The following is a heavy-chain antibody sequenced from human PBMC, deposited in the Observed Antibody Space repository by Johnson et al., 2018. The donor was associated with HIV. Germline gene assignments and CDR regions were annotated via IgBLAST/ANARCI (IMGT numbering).Heavy chain of an antibody. Sequence: QVQLVESGGGVVQPGRSLRLSCEASGFTFSSYAMHWVRQAPGKGLEWVAVISYDGSNEYYADSVKGRFTISRDNSKNTLYLQMNSLRAEDTAVYYCAKSGYSGSYDRMGAFDIWGQGTMVTVSS. CDR1: GFTFSSYA. CDR2: ISYDGSNE. V-gene: IGHV3-30-3*01. CDR3: AKSGYSGSYDRMGAFDI. J-gene: IGHJ3*02. D-gene: IGHD1-26*01.